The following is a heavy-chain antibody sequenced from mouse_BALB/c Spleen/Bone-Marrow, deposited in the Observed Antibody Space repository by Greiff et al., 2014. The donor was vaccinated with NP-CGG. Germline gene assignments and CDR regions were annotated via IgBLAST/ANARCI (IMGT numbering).Heavy chain of an antibody. Sequence: VHLVESGAELVRPGASVKLSCRASGYTFTSYWTNWVKQRPGQGLEWIGNIYPSDSYTNYNRRFKDKATLTVDKSSSTAYMQLSSPTSEDSAVYYGTRYGNSHYYAMDYWGQGTSVTVSS. J-gene: IGHJ4*01. CDR2: IYPSDSYT. D-gene: IGHD1-1*01. V-gene: IGHV1-69*02. CDR3: TRYGNSHYYAMDY. CDR1: GYTFTSYW.